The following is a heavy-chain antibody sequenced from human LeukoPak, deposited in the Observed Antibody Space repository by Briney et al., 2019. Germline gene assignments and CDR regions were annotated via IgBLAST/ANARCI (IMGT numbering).Heavy chain of an antibody. J-gene: IGHJ4*02. Sequence: GGSLRLSCAASGFTFSSYVMHWVRQAPGKGLEWVPYISSSGSTIYYADSVKGRFTISRDNSKSTLYLQMNSLRAEDTAVYYCAKDPTTVSPYYFDYWGQGTLVTVSS. D-gene: IGHD4-17*01. V-gene: IGHV3-23*01. CDR2: ISSSGSTI. CDR3: AKDPTTVSPYYFDY. CDR1: GFTFSSYV.